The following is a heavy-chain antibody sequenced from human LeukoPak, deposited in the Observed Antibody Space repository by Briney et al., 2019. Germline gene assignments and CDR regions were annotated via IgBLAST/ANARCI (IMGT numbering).Heavy chain of an antibody. D-gene: IGHD2-15*01. V-gene: IGHV3-23*01. CDR1: GFTFSSYA. CDR3: AKAPWRLPLNWFDP. J-gene: IGHJ5*02. Sequence: EGSLRLSCAASGFTFSSYAMSWVRQAPGKGLEWVSAISGSGGSTYYADSVKGRFTISRDNSKNTLYLQMNSLRAEDTAVYYCAKAPWRLPLNWFDPWGQGTLVTVSS. CDR2: ISGSGGST.